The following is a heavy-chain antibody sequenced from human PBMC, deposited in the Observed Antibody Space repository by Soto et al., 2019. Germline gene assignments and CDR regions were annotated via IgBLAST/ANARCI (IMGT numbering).Heavy chain of an antibody. CDR3: ARDVQDIVLVPAAMSDYYYDGMDV. V-gene: IGHV4-30-4*01. CDR1: GGSISSGDYY. CDR2: IYYSGST. D-gene: IGHD2-2*01. Sequence: QVQLQESGPGLVKPSQTLSLTCTVSGGSISSGDYYWSWIRQPPGKGLEWIGYIYYSGSTYYNPALKSRVTRSVDTSKNQFSLKLSSVTAADTAVYYCARDVQDIVLVPAAMSDYYYDGMDVWGQGTTVTVSS. J-gene: IGHJ6*02.